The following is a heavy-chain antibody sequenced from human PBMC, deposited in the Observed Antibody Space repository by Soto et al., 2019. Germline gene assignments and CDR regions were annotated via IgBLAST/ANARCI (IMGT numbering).Heavy chain of an antibody. V-gene: IGHV1-69*02. D-gene: IGHD6-6*01. CDR2: ILPILGIA. CDR1: GGTFSSYT. CDR3: ARGHSSSSGYYDYSMDV. Sequence: QVQLVQSGAEVKKPGSSVKVSCKASGGTFSSYTISWVRQAPGQGLEWMGRILPILGIANYAQQFQGRVTITADKPTSSAYMELSSLRSEDTAGYYCARGHSSSSGYYDYSMDVWGKGTTVTVSS. J-gene: IGHJ6*03.